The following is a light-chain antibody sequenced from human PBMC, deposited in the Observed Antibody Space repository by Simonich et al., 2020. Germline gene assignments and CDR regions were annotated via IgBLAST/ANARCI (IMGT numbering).Light chain of an antibody. Sequence: EIVLTQSPGTLSLSPGERATLSCRASQSVSSSYLAWYQQKPGQAPRLLIYGASSRATGIPDRVSGSESGTDFTLTISRLEPEDFAVYYCQQYGSSPPNTFGQGTKLEIK. V-gene: IGKV3-20*01. CDR3: QQYGSSPPNT. J-gene: IGKJ2*01. CDR1: QSVSSSY. CDR2: GAS.